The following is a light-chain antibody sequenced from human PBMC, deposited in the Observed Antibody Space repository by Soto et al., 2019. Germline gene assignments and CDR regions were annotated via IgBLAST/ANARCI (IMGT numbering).Light chain of an antibody. J-gene: IGKJ1*01. CDR3: QQYWGT. CDR1: QSISSW. V-gene: IGKV1-5*03. CDR2: KAS. Sequence: DLQMTQSPSTLSASVGDRVTITCRASQSISSWLAWYQQKPGKAPKLLIYKASSLESGVPSRFSGSGSGTEFTLTISSLQPDDFATYYCQQYWGTFGQGTKVEIK.